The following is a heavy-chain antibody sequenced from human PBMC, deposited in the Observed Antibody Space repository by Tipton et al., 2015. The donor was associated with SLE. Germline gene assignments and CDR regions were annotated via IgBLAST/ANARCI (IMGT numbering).Heavy chain of an antibody. J-gene: IGHJ4*02. V-gene: IGHV3-21*03. D-gene: IGHD1-26*01. CDR1: GLTFSSYS. CDR2: ISSSSSYI. Sequence: SLRLSCAASGLTFSSYSMNWVRQAPGKGLEWASSISSSSSYIYYADSVKGRFTISRDNAKNSLYLQMNSLRAEDTAVYYCARVGAGLPRDWGQGTLVTVSS. CDR3: ARVGAGLPRD.